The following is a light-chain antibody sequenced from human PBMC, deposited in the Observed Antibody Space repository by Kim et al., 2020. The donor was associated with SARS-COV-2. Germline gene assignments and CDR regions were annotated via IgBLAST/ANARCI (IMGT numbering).Light chain of an antibody. V-gene: IGLV2-23*02. J-gene: IGLJ3*02. CDR2: GVT. Sequence: QSALTQPASVSGSPGQSITISCTGTRRDVGSYALVSWYQHYPGRAPKLLIYGVTKRPSGVSNRFSGSKSGNTASLRISGLQTEDGAGYYCCSYAGSTTWLFGGGTKLTVL. CDR1: RRDVGSYAL. CDR3: CSYAGSTTWL.